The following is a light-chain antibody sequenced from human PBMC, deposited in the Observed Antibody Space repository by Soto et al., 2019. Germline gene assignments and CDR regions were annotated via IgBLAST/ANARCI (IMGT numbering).Light chain of an antibody. CDR2: DAS. CDR3: QQRSVWPT. V-gene: IGKV3-11*01. CDR1: QSVSSY. J-gene: IGKJ4*01. Sequence: IVLTQSPATLSLSPGERATLSCRASQSVSSYLAWYQQKGGQAPRLLIYDASSRAPGIPARFSGSGSGTDFTLTISSLEPEAFAFYYCQQRSVWPTFGGGTKVEIK.